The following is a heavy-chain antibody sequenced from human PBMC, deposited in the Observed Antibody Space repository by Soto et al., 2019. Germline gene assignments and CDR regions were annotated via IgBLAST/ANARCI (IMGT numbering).Heavy chain of an antibody. CDR1: GGSISSYY. V-gene: IGHV4-59*01. CDR2: XYYSGXT. CDR3: ARSEYSGYDWYY. Sequence: XXTLSLTCTVSGGSISSYYWSWIRQPPGKGLEWIGYXYYSGXTNYHPYLKSXXTISVDTXXNQFHLKLSSVTAADTAVYYCARSEYSGYDWYYWGQGTLVTVSS. D-gene: IGHD5-12*01. J-gene: IGHJ4*02.